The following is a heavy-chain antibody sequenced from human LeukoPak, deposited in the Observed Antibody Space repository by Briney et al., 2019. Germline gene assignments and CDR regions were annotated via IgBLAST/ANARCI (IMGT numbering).Heavy chain of an antibody. CDR2: INSGGST. Sequence: GGSLRLSCAASGFTFSSFSMSWVRQAPGKGLEWVSSINSGGSTFYADSMKGRFTLSRDNSKNTLYLQMNSLTPEDTAVYYCAKRAAGYYFDYWGQGTLVTVSS. J-gene: IGHJ4*02. D-gene: IGHD6-13*01. CDR1: GFTFSSFS. V-gene: IGHV3-23*01. CDR3: AKRAAGYYFDY.